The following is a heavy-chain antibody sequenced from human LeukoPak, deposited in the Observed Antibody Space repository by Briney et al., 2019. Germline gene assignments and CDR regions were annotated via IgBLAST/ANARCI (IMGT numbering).Heavy chain of an antibody. J-gene: IGHJ4*02. CDR1: GGSISSSNYY. D-gene: IGHD4-23*01. Sequence: SETLSLTCTVSGGSISSSNYYWGWIRQPPGKGLEWIGTIYYSGSTYYNPSLKSRITISVDTSKNQFSLKMRSVTAADTAVYYCARGSVVTFDYWGQGTLVTVSS. CDR3: ARGSVVTFDY. CDR2: IYYSGST. V-gene: IGHV4-39*01.